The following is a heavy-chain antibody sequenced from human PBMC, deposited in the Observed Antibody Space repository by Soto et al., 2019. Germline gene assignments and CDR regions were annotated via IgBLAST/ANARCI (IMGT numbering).Heavy chain of an antibody. V-gene: IGHV4-39*01. CDR1: GGSISSSSYY. D-gene: IGHD1-26*01. J-gene: IGHJ4*02. CDR2: IYYSGST. Sequence: PSETLSLTCTVSGGSISSSSYYWGWIRQPPGKGLEWIGSIYYSGSTYYNPSLKSRVTISVDTSKNQFSLKLSSVTAADTAVYYCARHGTGELTTSVFDYWGQGTLVTVSS. CDR3: ARHGTGELTTSVFDY.